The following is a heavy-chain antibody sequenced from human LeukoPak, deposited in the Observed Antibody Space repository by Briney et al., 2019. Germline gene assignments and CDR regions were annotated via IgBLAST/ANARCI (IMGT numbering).Heavy chain of an antibody. D-gene: IGHD3-3*01. V-gene: IGHV4-59*01. CDR2: IYYSGST. CDR3: ARADSHYDFWSGPAFDY. Sequence: ASETLSLTCTVSGGSISSYYWSWIRQPPGKGLEWIGYIYYSGSTNYNPSLKSRVTISVDTSKNQFSLKLSSVTAADTAVYYCARADSHYDFWSGPAFDYWGQGTLVTVSS. J-gene: IGHJ4*02. CDR1: GGSISSYY.